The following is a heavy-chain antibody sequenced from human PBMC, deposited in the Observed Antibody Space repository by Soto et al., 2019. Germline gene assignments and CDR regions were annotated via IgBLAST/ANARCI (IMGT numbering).Heavy chain of an antibody. J-gene: IGHJ4*02. D-gene: IGHD3-3*01. Sequence: GGSLRLSCAASGFTFSSYGMHWVRQAPGKGLEWVAVIWYDGSNKYYADSVKGRFTISRDNSKNTLYLQMNSLRAEDTAVYYCARGSFWSGYHRYYFDYWGQGTLVTVSS. CDR2: IWYDGSNK. CDR1: GFTFSSYG. V-gene: IGHV3-33*01. CDR3: ARGSFWSGYHRYYFDY.